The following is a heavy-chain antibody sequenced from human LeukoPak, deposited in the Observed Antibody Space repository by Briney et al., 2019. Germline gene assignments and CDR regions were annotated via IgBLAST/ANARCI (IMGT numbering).Heavy chain of an antibody. V-gene: IGHV3-7*01. CDR3: ARDLLLWFGEPY. J-gene: IGHJ4*02. D-gene: IGHD3-10*01. CDR2: IKQDGSEK. Sequence: AGGPLRLSCAASGFTFSIYWMSWVRRAPGKGLEGVANIKQDGSEKYYVDSVKGRFTISRDNAKNSLYLQMNSLRAEDTAVYYCARDLLLWFGEPYWGQGTLVTVSS. CDR1: GFTFSIYW.